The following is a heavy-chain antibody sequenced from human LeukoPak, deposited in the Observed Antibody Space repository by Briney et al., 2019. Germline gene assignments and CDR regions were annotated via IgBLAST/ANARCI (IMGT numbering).Heavy chain of an antibody. CDR1: GFTFSSYS. V-gene: IGHV3-21*01. J-gene: IGHJ4*02. CDR3: ARDLLGISGSYTDY. CDR2: ISSSSSYI. Sequence: PGGSLRLSCAASGFTFSSYSMNWVRQPPGKGLEWVSSISSSSSYIYYADSVKGRFTISRDNAKNSLYLQMNSLRAEDTAVYYCARDLLGISGSYTDYWGQGTLVTVSS. D-gene: IGHD1-26*01.